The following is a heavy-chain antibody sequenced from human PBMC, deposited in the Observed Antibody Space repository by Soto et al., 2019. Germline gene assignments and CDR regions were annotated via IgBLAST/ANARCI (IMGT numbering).Heavy chain of an antibody. V-gene: IGHV1-46*01. D-gene: IGHD3-10*01. Sequence: QVQLVQSGAEVKKPGASVKVSCKASGYTFTSYYMHWVRQAPGQGLEWMGIINPSGGSTSYAQTFQGRVTMTRDTSTSTVYMELSSLRSEDTAVYYCAREGAGWFGDYWGQGTLVTVSS. CDR2: INPSGGST. CDR3: AREGAGWFGDY. CDR1: GYTFTSYY. J-gene: IGHJ4*02.